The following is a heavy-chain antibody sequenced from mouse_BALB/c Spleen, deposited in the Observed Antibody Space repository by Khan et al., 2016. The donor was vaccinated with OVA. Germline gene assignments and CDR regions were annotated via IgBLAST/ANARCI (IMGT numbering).Heavy chain of an antibody. CDR1: GYSFTDYS. D-gene: IGHD1-2*01. CDR2: ISPGSGDT. Sequence: QVQLKQSGAELARPGASVKLSCKASGYSFTDYSINWVKQRTGQGLEWIGEISPGSGDTYYHEKFKGKATLTADKSSSTAYMQLSSLTSEASAVYFSARRNYVGYTFADWGQGTLVTVSA. CDR3: ARRNYVGYTFAD. V-gene: IGHV1-77*01. J-gene: IGHJ3*01.